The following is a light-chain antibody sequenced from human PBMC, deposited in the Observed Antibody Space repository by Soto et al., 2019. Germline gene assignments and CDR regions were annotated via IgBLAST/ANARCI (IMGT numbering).Light chain of an antibody. CDR1: QSVSSN. CDR3: QQSYSSPWT. Sequence: EIVLTQSPATLSVSPGERATLSWRASQSVSSNLAWYQQKPGQAPRLLIYGASTRATGIPARFSGSGSGTDFTLTISSLQPEDFATYYCQQSYSSPWTFGQGTKVDIK. CDR2: GAS. J-gene: IGKJ1*01. V-gene: IGKV3-15*01.